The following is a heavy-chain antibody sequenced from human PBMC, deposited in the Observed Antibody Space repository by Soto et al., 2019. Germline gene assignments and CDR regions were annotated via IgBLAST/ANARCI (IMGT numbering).Heavy chain of an antibody. CDR2: IKQDGSEK. V-gene: IGHV3-7*01. J-gene: IGHJ6*02. CDR3: ASDWTAPSHYDILTGYYSYGMDV. CDR1: GFTFSSYW. D-gene: IGHD3-9*01. Sequence: GGSLRLSCAASGFTFSSYWMSWVRQAPGKGLEWVANIKQDGSEKYYVDSVKGRFTISRDNAKNSLYLQMNSLRAEDTAVYYCASDWTAPSHYDILTGYYSYGMDVWGQGTTVTVSS.